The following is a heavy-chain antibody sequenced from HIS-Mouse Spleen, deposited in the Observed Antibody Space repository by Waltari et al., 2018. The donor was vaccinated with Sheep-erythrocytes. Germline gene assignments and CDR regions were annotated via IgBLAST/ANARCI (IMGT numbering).Heavy chain of an antibody. V-gene: IGHV4-59*01. J-gene: IGHJ3*02. CDR2: IYYSGST. Sequence: QVQLQESGPGLVKPSETLSLTCTVSGGSISSYYWSWIRQPPGKGLEWIGYIYYSGSTTYNPSLKSRVTISVDTSKNPFSLKLSSVTAADTAVYYCARADQTYYDYVWGSYAINAFDIWGQGTMVTVSS. CDR3: ARADQTYYDYVWGSYAINAFDI. CDR1: GGSISSYY. D-gene: IGHD3-16*01.